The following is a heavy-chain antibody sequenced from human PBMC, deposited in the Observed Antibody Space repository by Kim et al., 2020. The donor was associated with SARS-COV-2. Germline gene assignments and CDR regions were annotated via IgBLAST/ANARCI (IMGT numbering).Heavy chain of an antibody. Sequence: ASVKVSCKASGYTFTSYYMHWVRQAPGQGLEWMGIINPSGGSTSYAQKFQGRVTMTRDTSTSTVYMELSSLRSEDTAVYYCARATIVVVPAAIAPIDYWGQGTLVTVSS. CDR3: ARATIVVVPAAIAPIDY. D-gene: IGHD2-2*02. CDR2: INPSGGST. CDR1: GYTFTSYY. J-gene: IGHJ4*02. V-gene: IGHV1-46*01.